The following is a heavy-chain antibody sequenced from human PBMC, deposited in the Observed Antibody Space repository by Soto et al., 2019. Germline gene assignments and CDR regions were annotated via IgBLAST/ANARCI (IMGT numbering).Heavy chain of an antibody. CDR3: GRDDYGIFPY. D-gene: IGHD3-10*01. Sequence: SVKVSCKASGYSISAYYIHWVRQAPGQGLEWMGWIDPKNGGTVSAQKFQGRLTMTRDTSISTVYMDLSGLTSDDTALYYCGRDDYGIFPYWGQGSLVTVSS. CDR1: GYSISAYY. J-gene: IGHJ4*02. CDR2: IDPKNGGT. V-gene: IGHV1-2*02.